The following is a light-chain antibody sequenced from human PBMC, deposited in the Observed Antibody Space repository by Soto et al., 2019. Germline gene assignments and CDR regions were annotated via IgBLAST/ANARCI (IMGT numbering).Light chain of an antibody. CDR3: QQRLNWPPLT. V-gene: IGKV3-11*01. Sequence: EIVLTQSPATLSLSPGERATLSCRASQSVSRYLSWYQQKPGQAPRLLIYYASNRAASLPARFSVSGSGTDFTLTISSLEPEDFAVYYCQQRLNWPPLTFGGGTKVEI. CDR1: QSVSRY. J-gene: IGKJ4*01. CDR2: YAS.